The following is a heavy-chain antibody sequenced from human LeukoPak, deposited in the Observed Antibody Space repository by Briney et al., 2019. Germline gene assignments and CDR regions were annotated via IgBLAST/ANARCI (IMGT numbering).Heavy chain of an antibody. V-gene: IGHV4-31*03. Sequence: SETLSLTCTVSGGSISSGGYYWSWIRQHPGKGLEWIGYIYYSGSTYYNPSLKSRVTISVDTSKNQFSLKLSSVTAADTAVYYCARKGPMVRGVIDYWGQGTLVTVSS. J-gene: IGHJ4*02. CDR3: ARKGPMVRGVIDY. D-gene: IGHD3-10*01. CDR1: GGSISSGGYY. CDR2: IYYSGST.